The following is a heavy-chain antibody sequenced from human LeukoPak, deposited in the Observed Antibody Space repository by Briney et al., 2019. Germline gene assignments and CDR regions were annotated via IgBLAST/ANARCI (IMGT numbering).Heavy chain of an antibody. CDR2: VHHTGRT. J-gene: IGHJ5*02. D-gene: IGHD6-13*01. V-gene: IGHV4-4*02. CDR1: GGSISDSFEHY. Sequence: PSETLSLTCVVSGGSISDSFEHYWSWVRQPPGKGFEWIAEVHHTGRTIYSPSFARRVTISADTSKNQVSLKLTSVTAADTAVYYCARRVAAAGTSWFDPWGQGTLVTVSS. CDR3: ARRVAAAGTSWFDP.